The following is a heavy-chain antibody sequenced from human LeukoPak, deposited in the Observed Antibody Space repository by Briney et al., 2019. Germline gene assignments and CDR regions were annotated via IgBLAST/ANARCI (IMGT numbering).Heavy chain of an antibody. CDR3: ARQTGTPAPSIFGY. J-gene: IGHJ4*02. V-gene: IGHV3-23*01. Sequence: AGSLTLSCTASGFTFSFYAMSWVRQAPGPGLEWVSGISGSGASTYYADSVKGRFTISRDNSKNTLYLQMSSLRADDTALYYCARQTGTPAPSIFGYWAREPRSPSPQ. CDR1: GFTFSFYA. CDR2: ISGSGAST. D-gene: IGHD1-1*01.